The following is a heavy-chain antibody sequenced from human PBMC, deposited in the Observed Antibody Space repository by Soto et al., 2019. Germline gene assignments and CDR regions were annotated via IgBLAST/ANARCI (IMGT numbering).Heavy chain of an antibody. CDR1: GFTFSNAW. CDR3: TTVGYFDWLSPSNYFDY. V-gene: IGHV3-15*01. D-gene: IGHD3-9*01. CDR2: IKSKTDGGTT. J-gene: IGHJ4*02. Sequence: EVQLVESGGGLVKPGGSLRLSCAASGFTFSNAWMSWVRQAPGKGLEWVGRIKSKTDGGTTDYAAPVKGRFTISRDDSKNTLYPQMNSLKTEDTAVYYCTTVGYFDWLSPSNYFDYWGQGTLVTVSS.